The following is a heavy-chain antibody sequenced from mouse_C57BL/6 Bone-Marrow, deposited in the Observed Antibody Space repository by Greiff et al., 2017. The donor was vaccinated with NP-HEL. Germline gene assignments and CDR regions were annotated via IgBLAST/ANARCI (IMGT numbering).Heavy chain of an antibody. CDR3: ARYDGYYYYAMDY. D-gene: IGHD2-3*01. Sequence: QVQLQQPGAELVKPGASVKMSCKASGYTFTSYWITWVKQRPGQGLEWIGDIYPGSGSTNYNEKFKSKATLTVDTSSSTAYMQLSILTSEDSAVYYCARYDGYYYYAMDYWGQGTSVTVSS. CDR2: IYPGSGST. CDR1: GYTFTSYW. V-gene: IGHV1-55*01. J-gene: IGHJ4*01.